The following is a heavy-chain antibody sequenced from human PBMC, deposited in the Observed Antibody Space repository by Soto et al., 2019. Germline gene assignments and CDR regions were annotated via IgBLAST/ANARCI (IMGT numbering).Heavy chain of an antibody. CDR1: GGSISSYY. Sequence: SETLSLTCTVSGGSISSYYWSWVRQPPGKGLEWIGYIYYSGSTNYNPSLESRVTISVDTSKNQFSLKLTSVTAADTAVYYCAREDFWSGCDYSGLGTLVTVST. D-gene: IGHD3-3*01. CDR2: IYYSGST. V-gene: IGHV4-59*01. CDR3: AREDFWSGCDY. J-gene: IGHJ4*02.